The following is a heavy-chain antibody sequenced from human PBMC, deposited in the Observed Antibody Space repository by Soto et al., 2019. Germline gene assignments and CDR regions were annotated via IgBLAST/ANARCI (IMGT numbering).Heavy chain of an antibody. CDR2: INPNSGNT. Sequence: AAVKVSYKASGYTFTSYDINWVRQATGQGLEWMGWINPNSGNTGYAQKFQGRVTMTRNTSISTAYMELSSLRSDDTAVYYCARGDYSVYYYHYVMDVWGQGTTVTVSS. V-gene: IGHV1-8*01. D-gene: IGHD4-4*01. J-gene: IGHJ6*02. CDR3: ARGDYSVYYYHYVMDV. CDR1: GYTFTSYD.